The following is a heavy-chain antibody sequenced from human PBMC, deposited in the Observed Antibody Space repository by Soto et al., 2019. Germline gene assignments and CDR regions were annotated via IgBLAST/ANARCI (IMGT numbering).Heavy chain of an antibody. CDR3: GRGSSWTKVEY. J-gene: IGHJ4*02. CDR1: GGTVSNSA. V-gene: IGHV1-69*01. CDR2: LIPIFGPA. D-gene: IGHD2-15*01. Sequence: QVQLVQSGAEVRKPGSSVKVSCKASGGTVSNSAISWLRQAPGQGLEWMGGLIPIFGPAVYARKFRGRVTITADESTSTDYMELSAVGSEDTAVYYCGRGSSWTKVEYWGQGTLVTVSS.